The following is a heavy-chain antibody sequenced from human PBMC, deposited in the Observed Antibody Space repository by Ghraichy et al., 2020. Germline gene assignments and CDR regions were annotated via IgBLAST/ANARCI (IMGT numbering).Heavy chain of an antibody. CDR2: INHSGST. D-gene: IGHD4-11*01. CDR3: ARGKTRRFDP. Sequence: SETLSLTCAVYGGSFSGYYWSWIRQPPGKGLEWIGEINHSGSTNYNPSLKSRVTISVDTSKNQFSLKLSSVTAADTAVYYCARGKTRRFDPWGQGTLVTVSS. J-gene: IGHJ5*02. CDR1: GGSFSGYY. V-gene: IGHV4-34*01.